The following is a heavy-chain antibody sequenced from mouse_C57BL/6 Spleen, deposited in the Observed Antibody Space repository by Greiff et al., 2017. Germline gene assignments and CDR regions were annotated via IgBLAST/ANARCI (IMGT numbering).Heavy chain of an antibody. Sequence: EVQLVESGGGLVQPKGSLKLSCAASGFSFNTYAMNWVRQAPGKGLEWVARIRSKSNNYATYYADSVKDRFTISRDDSESMRYLQMNNLKTEDTAMYYCVRRDYDVSYAMDYWGQGTSVTVSS. CDR3: VRRDYDVSYAMDY. D-gene: IGHD2-4*01. CDR2: IRSKSNNYAT. V-gene: IGHV10-1*01. CDR1: GFSFNTYA. J-gene: IGHJ4*01.